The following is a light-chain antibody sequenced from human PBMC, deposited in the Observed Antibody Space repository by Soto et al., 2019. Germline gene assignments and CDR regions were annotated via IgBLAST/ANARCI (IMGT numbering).Light chain of an antibody. Sequence: EIVLTQSPVTLSLSPGERATLSCRASQTVSNQLAWYQQKPGQAPRLLIYDASRRVTGIPARFSGSGSGTDFILTLSSLEPEDFAVYYCQQRAGSSTFGQGTRLEIK. CDR1: QTVSNQ. CDR3: QQRAGSST. V-gene: IGKV3-11*01. J-gene: IGKJ5*01. CDR2: DAS.